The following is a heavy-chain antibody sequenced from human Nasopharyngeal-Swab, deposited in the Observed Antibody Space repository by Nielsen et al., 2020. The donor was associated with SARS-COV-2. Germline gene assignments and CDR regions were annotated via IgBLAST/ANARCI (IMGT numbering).Heavy chain of an antibody. D-gene: IGHD6-19*01. CDR3: ARHSSGWYYFDY. V-gene: IGHV4-39*01. J-gene: IGHJ4*02. CDR1: GGSISSSSYY. Sequence: SETLSLTCTVSGGSISSSSYYWGWIRQPPGKGLEWIGSIYYSGSTYYNPSLKSRVTISVDTSKNQFSLKLSSVTAADTAVYYCARHSSGWYYFDYWGQGSLVTVSS. CDR2: IYYSGST.